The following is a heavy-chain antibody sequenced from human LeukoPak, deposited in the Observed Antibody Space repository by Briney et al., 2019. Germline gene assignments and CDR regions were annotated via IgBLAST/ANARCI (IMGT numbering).Heavy chain of an antibody. CDR3: ASAIVATDQDPPFDY. D-gene: IGHD5-12*01. CDR2: IKQDGSEK. V-gene: IGHV3-7*03. J-gene: IGHJ4*02. Sequence: GGSLRLSCAGSGFTFSSYWMTWVRQAPGKGLEWVANIKQDGSEKYYVDSVKGRFTISRDNAKNSLYLQMNSLRAEDTAVYYCASAIVATDQDPPFDYWGQGTLVTVSS. CDR1: GFTFSSYW.